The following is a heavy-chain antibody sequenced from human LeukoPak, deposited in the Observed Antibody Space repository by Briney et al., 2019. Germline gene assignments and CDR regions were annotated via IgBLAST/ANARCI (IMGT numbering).Heavy chain of an antibody. CDR1: GFTFSSYW. Sequence: GGSLRLSCAASGFTFSSYWMSWVRQAPGKGLEWVAVIWYDGSNKYYADSVKGRFTISRNNSKNTLYLQMNSLRAEDTAVYYCARDVRLDRAAAGPVDYWGQGTLVTVSS. J-gene: IGHJ4*02. CDR2: IWYDGSNK. D-gene: IGHD6-13*01. V-gene: IGHV3-33*08. CDR3: ARDVRLDRAAAGPVDY.